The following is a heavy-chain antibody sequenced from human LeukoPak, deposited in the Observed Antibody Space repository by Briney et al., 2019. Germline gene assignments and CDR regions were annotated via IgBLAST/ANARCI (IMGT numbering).Heavy chain of an antibody. CDR3: TRVTLGEGKPFDN. CDR1: GFTFSSHA. J-gene: IGHJ4*02. Sequence: PGGSLRLSWSAAGFTFSSHATQSVRRTPGKGLEYVSGISSDGDSTYYADSVKGRFIISRENSKNTLYLQMSSLRPEDTAVYYCTRVTLGEGKPFDNWGLGTLVTVSS. D-gene: IGHD3-10*01. V-gene: IGHV3-64D*09. CDR2: ISSDGDST.